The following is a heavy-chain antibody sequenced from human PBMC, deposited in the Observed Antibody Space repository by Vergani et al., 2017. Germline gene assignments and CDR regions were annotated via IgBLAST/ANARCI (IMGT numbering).Heavy chain of an antibody. CDR2: ISYDGSNK. D-gene: IGHD1-26*01. J-gene: IGHJ3*02. CDR1: GFTFSSYG. V-gene: IGHV3-30*18. CDR3: AKEGVVGATIGAFDI. Sequence: QVQLVESGGGVVQPGRSLRLSCAASGFTFSSYGMHWVRQAPGKGLEWVAVISYDGSNKYYADSVKGRFTISRDNSKYTLYLQMNSLRAEDTAVYYCAKEGVVGATIGAFDIWGQGTMVTVSS.